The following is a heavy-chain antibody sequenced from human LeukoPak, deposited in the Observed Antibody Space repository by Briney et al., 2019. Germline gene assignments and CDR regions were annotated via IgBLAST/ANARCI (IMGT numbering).Heavy chain of an antibody. D-gene: IGHD2-15*01. V-gene: IGHV3-30*18. CDR1: GFTFSSYG. CDR2: ISYGGSNK. Sequence: GGSLRLSCAASGFTFSSYGMHWVRQAPGKGLEWVAVISYGGSNKYYADSVKGRFTISRDNSKNTLYLQMNSLRAEDTAVYYCAKSARGYCSGGSCYDAFDIWGQGTMVTVSS. J-gene: IGHJ3*02. CDR3: AKSARGYCSGGSCYDAFDI.